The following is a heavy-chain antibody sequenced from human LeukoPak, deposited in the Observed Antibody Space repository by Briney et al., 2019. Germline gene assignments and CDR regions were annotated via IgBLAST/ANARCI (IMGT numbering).Heavy chain of an antibody. CDR3: ARHLFRQWLIFDY. Sequence: GGSLRLSCAASGFTFSDYFMTWIRQAPGKGLEWVSYISSSDGTIYYADSVKGRFTISGDNAKNSLYLQMNSLRAEDSAVYYCARHLFRQWLIFDYWGQGTLVTVSP. CDR1: GFTFSDYF. V-gene: IGHV3-11*01. D-gene: IGHD6-19*01. J-gene: IGHJ4*02. CDR2: ISSSDGTI.